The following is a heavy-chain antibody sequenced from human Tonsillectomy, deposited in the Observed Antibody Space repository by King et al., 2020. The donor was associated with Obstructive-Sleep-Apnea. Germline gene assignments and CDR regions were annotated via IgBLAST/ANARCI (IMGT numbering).Heavy chain of an antibody. Sequence: VQLVESGGGLVTPGGSLKCSCTASGFTFRDTWMSWVRQSPGGGVEWGGRVQRRNDGGTTDYAAPVRGRFTISRDDSRNTLYLQMHSLRTEDTATYDCTTEGGSSHFFDYWGQGILVTVSS. CDR1: GFTFRDTW. J-gene: IGHJ4*02. D-gene: IGHD3-16*01. V-gene: IGHV3-15*01. CDR2: VQRRNDGGTT. CDR3: TTEGGSSHFFDY.